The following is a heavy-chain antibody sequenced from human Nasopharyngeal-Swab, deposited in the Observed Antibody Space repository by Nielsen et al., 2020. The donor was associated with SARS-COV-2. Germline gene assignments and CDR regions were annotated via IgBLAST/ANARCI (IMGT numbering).Heavy chain of an antibody. CDR2: ISHDDGSNK. CDR1: GFTFSTYA. J-gene: IGHJ4*01. D-gene: IGHD3-9*01. CDR3: ARSFAEYDILTGFDY. V-gene: IGHV3-30-3*01. Sequence: GGSLRLSCVASGFTFSTYAIHWVRQAPGKGLEWVALISHDDGSNKYYADSVKGRFTISRDNSKNTLYLQMNTLRAEDTAMYYCARSFAEYDILTGFDYWGQGTLVTVSS.